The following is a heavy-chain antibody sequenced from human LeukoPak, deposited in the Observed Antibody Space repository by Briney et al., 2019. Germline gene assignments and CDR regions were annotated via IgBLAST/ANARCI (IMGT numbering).Heavy chain of an antibody. CDR3: ARGGSTTFGLSYYFDY. J-gene: IGHJ4*02. Sequence: GASVKVSCKVSGYTLTELSMHWVRQAPGKGLEWMGGFDPEDGETIYAQKFQGRVTMTRDMSTSTVYMELSSLRSEDTAVYYCARGGSTTFGLSYYFDYWGQGTLVTVSS. CDR1: GYTLTELS. D-gene: IGHD3-3*01. V-gene: IGHV1-24*01. CDR2: FDPEDGET.